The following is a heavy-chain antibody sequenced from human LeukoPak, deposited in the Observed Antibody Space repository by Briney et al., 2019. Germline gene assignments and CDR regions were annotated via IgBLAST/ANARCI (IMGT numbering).Heavy chain of an antibody. CDR3: VRELAGPTGNWFDP. V-gene: IGHV4-59*01. D-gene: IGHD1-1*01. Sequence: SETLSLTCTVSGGSISSYYWSWIRQPPGKGLEWIGYIYYSGSTNYNPSLKSRVTISVDTSKNQFSLKLSPVTAADTAVYYCVRELAGPTGNWFDPWGQGTLVTVSS. CDR1: GGSISSYY. CDR2: IYYSGST. J-gene: IGHJ5*02.